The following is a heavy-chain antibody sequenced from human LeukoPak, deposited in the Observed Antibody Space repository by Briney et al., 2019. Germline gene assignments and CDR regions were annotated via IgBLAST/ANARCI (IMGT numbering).Heavy chain of an antibody. CDR2: MNPNSGNT. CDR1: GYTFTSYD. CDR3: AREGRSGRFGESPFDY. V-gene: IGHV1-8*03. J-gene: IGHJ4*02. Sequence: ASVKVSCKASGYTFTSYDINWVRQAPGQGLEWMGWMNPNSGNTGYAQKFQGRVTITRNTSISTAYMELSRLRSDDTAVYYCAREGRSGRFGESPFDYWGQGTLVTVSS. D-gene: IGHD3-10*01.